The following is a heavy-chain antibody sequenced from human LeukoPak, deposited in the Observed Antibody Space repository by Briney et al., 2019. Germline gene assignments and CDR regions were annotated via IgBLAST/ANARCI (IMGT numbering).Heavy chain of an antibody. Sequence: GGSLRLPCAASGFTFSSYAMSWVRQAPGKGLEWVSAISGSGGSTYYADSVKGRFTISRDNSKNTLYLQMNSLRAEDTAVYYCAKDRYGSGSGLDYWGQGTLVTVSS. CDR2: ISGSGGST. J-gene: IGHJ4*02. CDR3: AKDRYGSGSGLDY. CDR1: GFTFSSYA. V-gene: IGHV3-23*01. D-gene: IGHD3-10*01.